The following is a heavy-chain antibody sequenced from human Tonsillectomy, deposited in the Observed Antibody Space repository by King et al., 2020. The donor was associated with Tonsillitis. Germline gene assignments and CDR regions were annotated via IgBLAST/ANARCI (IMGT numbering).Heavy chain of an antibody. Sequence: VQLVQSGAAVKMPGASVKVSCKASGYTFTSYYMHWVRQAPGQGLEWMGIINPSGGSTSYAQKFQGRVTMTRDTSTSPVYMELSSLRSEDTAVYYCARVKGGATVTSSLPAXDDGMDVRGQRNTGTGSS. V-gene: IGHV1-46*01. J-gene: IGHJ6*02. CDR3: ARVKGGATVTSSLPAXDDGMDV. CDR1: GYTFTSYY. D-gene: IGHD4-11*01. CDR2: INPSGGST.